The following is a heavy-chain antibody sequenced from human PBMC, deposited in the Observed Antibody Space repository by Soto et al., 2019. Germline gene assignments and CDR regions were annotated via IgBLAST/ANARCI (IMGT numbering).Heavy chain of an antibody. CDR1: GFTFSSYA. CDR3: AKDFGINGYCSGGSCYPTLDY. J-gene: IGHJ4*02. D-gene: IGHD2-15*01. Sequence: PGWSLRLSCAASGFTFSSYAMSWVRQAPGKGLEWVSTLSGNGYSTYYADSVKGRFTISRDNSKNTLYLHMNSLRAEDTAVYYCAKDFGINGYCSGGSCYPTLDYWGQGNLVTFSS. CDR2: LSGNGYST. V-gene: IGHV3-23*01.